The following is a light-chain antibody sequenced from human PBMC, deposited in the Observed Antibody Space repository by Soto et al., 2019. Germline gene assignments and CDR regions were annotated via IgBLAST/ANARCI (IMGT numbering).Light chain of an antibody. Sequence: QSALTQPASVSGSPGQSITISCTGTSSDIGAYDYVSWFQQYSGKAPTLIIYEVGFRPSGVSSRFSGSKSGNTASLTISGLQTEDEADYYCGSYASATLIFGGGTKVTVL. CDR2: EVG. CDR3: GSYASATLI. V-gene: IGLV2-14*03. J-gene: IGLJ2*01. CDR1: SSDIGAYDY.